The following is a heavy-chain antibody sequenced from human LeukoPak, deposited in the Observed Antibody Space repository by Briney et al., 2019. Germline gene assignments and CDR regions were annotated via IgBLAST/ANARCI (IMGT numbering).Heavy chain of an antibody. CDR3: ARDEYYYDSSGYLPCYF. D-gene: IGHD3-22*01. Sequence: GGSLRLSCAASGFTFSSYEMNWVRQAPGKGLEWVSYISSSGSTIYYADSVKGRFTISRDNAKNSLYLQMNSLRAGDTAVYYCARDEYYYDSSGYLPCYFWGQESLVTVSS. CDR1: GFTFSSYE. J-gene: IGHJ4*02. CDR2: ISSSGSTI. V-gene: IGHV3-48*03.